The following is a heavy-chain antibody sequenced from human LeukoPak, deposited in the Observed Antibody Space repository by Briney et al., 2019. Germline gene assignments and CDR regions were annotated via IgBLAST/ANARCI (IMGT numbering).Heavy chain of an antibody. J-gene: IGHJ4*02. Sequence: PGGSLRLSCAASGFTFSSSGMHWVRQAPGKGLEWLAVIAYDGSNTYYADSVKGRFTISRDDSKNTLYLQMDSLTAEDTAVYYCAKRGDCGGSAYYSLEYWGQGTLVSVSS. CDR3: AKRGDCGGSAYYSLEY. D-gene: IGHD2-21*01. V-gene: IGHV3-30*18. CDR1: GFTFSSSG. CDR2: IAYDGSNT.